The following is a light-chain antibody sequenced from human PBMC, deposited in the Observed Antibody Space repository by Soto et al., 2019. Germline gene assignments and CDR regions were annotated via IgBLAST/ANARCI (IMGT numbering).Light chain of an antibody. CDR3: QSYDSSLSGSWV. CDR1: SSNIGAGYE. V-gene: IGLV1-40*01. Sequence: QSVLTQPPSVSGAPGQRVTISCTGSSSNIGAGYEVLWYQQLPGTAPKLLIYANTNRPSGVPDRFSGSKSGTSASLAITGLQPEDEADYYCQSYDSSLSGSWVFGGGTKLTVL. J-gene: IGLJ3*02. CDR2: ANT.